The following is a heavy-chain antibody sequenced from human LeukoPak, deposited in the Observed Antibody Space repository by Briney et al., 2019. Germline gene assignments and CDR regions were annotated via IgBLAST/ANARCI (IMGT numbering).Heavy chain of an antibody. CDR1: GYTFKNSA. J-gene: IGHJ4*02. D-gene: IGHD6-19*01. V-gene: IGHV7-4-1*02. Sequence: ASVKVSCKASGYTFKNSAMSWVRQAPGQGLEWMGWINTNTGNPTSAQGFTGRFVFSLDTSVSTAYLQISSLKAEDTAIYYCARGGSGFDYWGQGTLVTVSS. CDR2: INTNTGNP. CDR3: ARGGSGFDY.